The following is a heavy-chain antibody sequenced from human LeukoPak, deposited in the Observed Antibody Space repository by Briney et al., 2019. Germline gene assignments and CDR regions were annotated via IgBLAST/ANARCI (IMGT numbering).Heavy chain of an antibody. D-gene: IGHD6-13*01. V-gene: IGHV4-4*07. J-gene: IGHJ4*02. CDR1: GGSIVSHY. CDR3: AKDSSTWGNLAGHFDS. CDR2: FYASGTT. Sequence: NSSETLSLTCTVSGGSIVSHYWNWIRQPAGRGLEWIGRFYASGTTNTSPSLKSRVTMSVDTSKNQFSLKLSSVTAADTAVYYCAKDSSTWGNLAGHFDSWGQGTLVTVSS.